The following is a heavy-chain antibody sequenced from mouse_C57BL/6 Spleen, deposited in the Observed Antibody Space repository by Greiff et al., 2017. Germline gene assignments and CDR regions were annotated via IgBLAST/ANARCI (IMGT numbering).Heavy chain of an antibody. J-gene: IGHJ2*01. CDR2: INPGSGGT. D-gene: IGHD2-3*01. V-gene: IGHV1-54*01. CDR3: ARYDGYYVCDY. CDR1: GYAFTTYL. Sequence: QVQLQQSGAELVRPGTSVKVSCKASGYAFTTYLIEWVKQRPGQGLEWIGVINPGSGGTNYNEKFKGKATLTADKSSSTAYMQLSSLTSEDSAVYFCARYDGYYVCDYWGQGTTLTVSS.